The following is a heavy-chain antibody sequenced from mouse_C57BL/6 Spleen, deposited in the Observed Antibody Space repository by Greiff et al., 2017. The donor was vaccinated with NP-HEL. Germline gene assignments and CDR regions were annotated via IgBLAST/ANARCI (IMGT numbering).Heavy chain of an antibody. D-gene: IGHD1-1*01. CDR3: ARQLITTVVESAY. J-gene: IGHJ3*01. V-gene: IGHV1-67*01. CDR1: GYTFTDYA. CDR2: ISTYYGDA. Sequence: VNVVESGPELVRPGVSVKISCKGSGYTFTDYAMHWVKQSHAKSLEWIGVISTYYGDASYNQKFKDKATMTVDKSSSTAYMELARLTSEDSAVYYCARQLITTVVESAYWGQGTLVTVSA.